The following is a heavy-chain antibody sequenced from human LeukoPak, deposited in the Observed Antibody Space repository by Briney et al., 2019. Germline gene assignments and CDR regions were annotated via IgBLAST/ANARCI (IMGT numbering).Heavy chain of an antibody. J-gene: IGHJ5*02. Sequence: PSETLSLTCTVSGGSMHNYYWSWIRQPPGKGLEWIGYIYSSGTTNYSPSLKTRLTISVDTSMNQLSLKLNSVTAADTAVYYCARGEEMATVTQRGGSWFDPWGQGTLVTVSS. CDR3: ARGEEMATVTQRGGSWFDP. CDR2: IYSSGTT. CDR1: GGSMHNYY. V-gene: IGHV4-59*01. D-gene: IGHD4-4*01.